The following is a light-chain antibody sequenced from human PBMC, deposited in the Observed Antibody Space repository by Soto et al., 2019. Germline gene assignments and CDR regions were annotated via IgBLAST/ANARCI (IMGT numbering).Light chain of an antibody. CDR3: QHYNNWPPRT. CDR2: GAS. CDR1: QSVSSN. V-gene: IGKV3-15*01. J-gene: IGKJ1*01. Sequence: EIVMTQSTATLSVSPGERATLSCRASQSVSSNLAWYQQKPGQAPRLLIYGASTRATGIPARFSGSVSGTEFTLTISSLQSEDFAVYYCQHYNNWPPRTFGQGTKVEIK.